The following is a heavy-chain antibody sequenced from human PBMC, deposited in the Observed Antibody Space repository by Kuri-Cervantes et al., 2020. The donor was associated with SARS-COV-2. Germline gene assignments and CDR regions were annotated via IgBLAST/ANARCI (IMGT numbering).Heavy chain of an antibody. CDR1: GYSISRGYY. CDR3: ARGVMGAVAGFLVPYYYYYMDV. Sequence: SQTLSLTCAVSGYSISRGYYGRWIRQPPGKGLEWIGSIYYSGSTYYNPSLKSRVTISVDTSKNQFSLKLSSVTAADTAVYYCARGVMGAVAGFLVPYYYYYMDVWGKGTTVTVSS. J-gene: IGHJ6*03. V-gene: IGHV4-38-2*01. D-gene: IGHD6-19*01. CDR2: IYYSGST.